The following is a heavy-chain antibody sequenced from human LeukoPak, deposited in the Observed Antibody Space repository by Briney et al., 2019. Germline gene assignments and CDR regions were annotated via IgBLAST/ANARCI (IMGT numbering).Heavy chain of an antibody. Sequence: PGGSLRLSCAASGISVSSNYMSWVRQAPGKGLEWVSVLYSGGSIYYADSVKGRFTISRDNSKNTLYLQMNSLRAEDTAVYYCARGGGYEQDFDYWGQGTLVTVSS. D-gene: IGHD5-12*01. J-gene: IGHJ4*02. CDR1: GISVSSNY. V-gene: IGHV3-53*01. CDR3: ARGGGYEQDFDY. CDR2: LYSGGSI.